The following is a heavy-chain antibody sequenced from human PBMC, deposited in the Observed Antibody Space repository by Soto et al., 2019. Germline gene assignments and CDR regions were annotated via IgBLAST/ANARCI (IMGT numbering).Heavy chain of an antibody. CDR2: IVPIYRTA. D-gene: IGHD6-13*01. V-gene: IGHV1-69*01. Sequence: QVQLVQSGAEVKKPGSSVKVSCKASGGTFSSYRINWVRQAPGQGLEWVGGIVPIYRTADYAQKFQGRVTITEDESARTYYMELRSLKSQDTAVYYCVRDSGAKLSSSWGQGTLVTVSS. CDR3: VRDSGAKLSSS. CDR1: GGTFSSYR. J-gene: IGHJ4*02.